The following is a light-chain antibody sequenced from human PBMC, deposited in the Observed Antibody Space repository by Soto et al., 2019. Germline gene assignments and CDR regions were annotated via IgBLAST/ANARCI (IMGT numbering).Light chain of an antibody. V-gene: IGKV4-1*01. J-gene: IGKJ1*01. Sequence: DILLTQSPDSLAVSLGERATINCKSSQTVLFASNNKNYLAWYQQKPGQAPKLLIYWASARESGVPDRFSGSGSETDFTLNISSLQPDDFATYYCQQYNSYSLTFGQGTKVDIK. CDR2: WAS. CDR3: QQYNSYSLT. CDR1: QTVLFASNNKNY.